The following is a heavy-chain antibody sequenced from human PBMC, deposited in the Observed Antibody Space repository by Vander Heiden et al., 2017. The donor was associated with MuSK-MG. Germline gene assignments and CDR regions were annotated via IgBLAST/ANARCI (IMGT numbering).Heavy chain of an antibody. Sequence: QLQLQESGPGLVKPSETLSLTCTVSGGSISSSSYYWGWIRQTPGKGLEWSGSIYYSGRTYYNPSLKRRVTISVDTSKNQCSLKLSSVTAAETAVYYCARQAPYYDYVWGSFDYWGQGTLVTVSS. D-gene: IGHD3-16*01. V-gene: IGHV4-39*01. CDR1: GGSISSSSYY. J-gene: IGHJ4*02. CDR2: IYYSGRT. CDR3: ARQAPYYDYVWGSFDY.